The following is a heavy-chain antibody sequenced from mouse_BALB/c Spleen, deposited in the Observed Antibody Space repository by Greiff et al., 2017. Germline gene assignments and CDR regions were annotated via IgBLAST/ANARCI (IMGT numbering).Heavy chain of an antibody. Sequence: EVMLVESGGGLVKPGGSLKLSCAASGFTFSDYYMYWVRQTPEKRLEWVATISDGGSYTYYPDSVKGRFTISRDNAKNNLYLQMSSLKSEDTAMYYCARGDYYGNYFDYWGQGTTLTVSS. V-gene: IGHV5-4*02. CDR2: ISDGGSYT. CDR1: GFTFSDYY. J-gene: IGHJ2*01. D-gene: IGHD2-1*01. CDR3: ARGDYYGNYFDY.